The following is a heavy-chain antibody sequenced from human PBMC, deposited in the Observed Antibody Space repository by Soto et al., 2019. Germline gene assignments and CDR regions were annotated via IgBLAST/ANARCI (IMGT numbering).Heavy chain of an antibody. J-gene: IGHJ6*02. Sequence: PGGSLRLSCAASGFTFSSYWMHWVRQAPGKGLVWVSRTNSDGRTTGYADSVKGRFTISRDNAKNTLYLQMSRLRAEDTAVYYCARDDAVGGASPSYVYGILNVWGQGATVTVSS. CDR3: ARDDAVGGASPSYVYGILNV. D-gene: IGHD1-26*01. V-gene: IGHV3-74*01. CDR2: TNSDGRTT. CDR1: GFTFSSYW.